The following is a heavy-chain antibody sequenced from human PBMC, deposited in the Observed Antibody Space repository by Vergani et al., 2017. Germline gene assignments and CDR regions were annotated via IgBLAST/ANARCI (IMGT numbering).Heavy chain of an antibody. CDR1: GGTFSSYT. D-gene: IGHD7-27*01. CDR3: ARDPVGRTGDRWYYYGMDV. Sequence: QVQLVHSGAEVKKPGSSVKVSCKASGGTFSSYTISWVRQAPGQGLEWMGRIIPILGIANYAQKFQGRVTLTADKSTSTAYMELSSLRSEDTAVYYCARDPVGRTGDRWYYYGMDVWGQGTTVTVSS. J-gene: IGHJ6*02. V-gene: IGHV1-69*04. CDR2: IIPILGIA.